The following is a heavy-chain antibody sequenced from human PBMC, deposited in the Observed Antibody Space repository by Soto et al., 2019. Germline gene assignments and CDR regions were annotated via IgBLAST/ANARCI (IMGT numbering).Heavy chain of an antibody. CDR3: ARSFNDWTTYFDY. V-gene: IGHV3-53*01. Sequence: PGGSLRLSCAASGFSVTDHYMTWVRQAPGKGLEWVSVLYTGGSAYYGDSVKGRFTISRGSSTNTLYLQMNSLKVGDTAFYFCARSFNDWTTYFDYWSEGTLVTVSS. J-gene: IGHJ4*02. CDR2: LYTGGSA. CDR1: GFSVTDHY. D-gene: IGHD3-9*01.